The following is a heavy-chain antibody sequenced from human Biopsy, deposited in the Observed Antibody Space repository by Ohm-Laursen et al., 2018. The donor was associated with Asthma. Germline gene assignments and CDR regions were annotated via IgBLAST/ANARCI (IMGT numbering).Heavy chain of an antibody. CDR3: ARAVRRVEFSFFDN. Sequence: TQTLTLTGTFSGFSLSKSGVGVGWIRLPPREAPDWLALIYWNGDKHYSPRLRSRLTVTKDTSRNQVVLAMSNMDTVDTATYFCARAVRRVEFSFFDNWGLGTLVYVSS. D-gene: IGHD2/OR15-2a*01. V-gene: IGHV2-5*01. J-gene: IGHJ4*01. CDR1: GFSLSKSGVG. CDR2: IYWNGDK.